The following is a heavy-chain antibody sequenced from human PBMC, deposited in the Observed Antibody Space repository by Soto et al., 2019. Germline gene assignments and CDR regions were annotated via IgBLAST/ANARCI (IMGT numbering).Heavy chain of an antibody. J-gene: IGHJ4*02. D-gene: IGHD3-3*01. CDR3: ARDPTLLLFLEWLLYVYY. V-gene: IGHV3-30-3*01. Sequence: QVQLVESGGGVVQPGTSLRLSCAASGFTCSSYAMHWVRQAPGKGLEWVAVISYDGSNKYYADSVKGRFTISRDNSKNTLYLQMNSLRAEDTAVYYCARDPTLLLFLEWLLYVYYWGQGTLVTGSS. CDR1: GFTCSSYA. CDR2: ISYDGSNK.